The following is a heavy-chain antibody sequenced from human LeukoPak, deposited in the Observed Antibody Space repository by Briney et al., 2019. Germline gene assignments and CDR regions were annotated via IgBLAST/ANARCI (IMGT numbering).Heavy chain of an antibody. Sequence: GSSVKVSCKASGGTFSSYAISWVRQAPGQELEWMGRIIPILGIANYAQKFQGRVTITADKSTSTAYMELSSLRSEDTAVYYCAVDSSGYATPNFDYWGQGTLVTVSS. V-gene: IGHV1-69*04. CDR3: AVDSSGYATPNFDY. CDR1: GGTFSSYA. J-gene: IGHJ4*02. D-gene: IGHD3-22*01. CDR2: IIPILGIA.